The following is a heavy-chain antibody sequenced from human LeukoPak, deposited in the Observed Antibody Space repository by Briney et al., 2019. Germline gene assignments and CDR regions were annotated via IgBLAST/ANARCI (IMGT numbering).Heavy chain of an antibody. D-gene: IGHD2-21*02. CDR2: ISSTSSYI. Sequence: PGGSLRLTCAASGFSFITYNMNSVRQAPGKGLHWVSSISSTSSYIYYADSVKGRFTISRHNDNKSLYLQMNSLRAEDRAVYYCAKWRLGGGDCLYHWGQGTLVTVSS. CDR1: GFSFITYN. J-gene: IGHJ5*02. V-gene: IGHV3-21*01. CDR3: AKWRLGGGDCLYH.